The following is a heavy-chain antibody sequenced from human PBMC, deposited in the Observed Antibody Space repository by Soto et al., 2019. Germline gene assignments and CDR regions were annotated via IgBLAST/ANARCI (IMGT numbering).Heavy chain of an antibody. J-gene: IGHJ5*02. D-gene: IGHD1-26*01. CDR3: ARSSGGNFGIIIEGTNWFAP. Sequence: XKXXCKAPXXXXTSYYINWVXQAPXKGLEWMGXINPHGGSTAYAQKFKGRVTLTRDTSASTVXXXXXXLTSEDTAMYYCARSSGGNFGIIIEGTNWFAPWGQGTLVTVSS. V-gene: IGHV1-46*01. CDR2: INPHGGST. CDR1: XXXXTSYY.